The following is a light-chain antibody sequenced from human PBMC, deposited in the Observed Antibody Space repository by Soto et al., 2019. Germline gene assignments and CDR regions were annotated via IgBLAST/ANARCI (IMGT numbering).Light chain of an antibody. J-gene: IGKJ1*01. V-gene: IGKV3-15*01. Sequence: EIVLTQSPATLSVSLGDSATLSCRASQSVSLSLAWYQMRPGQPPRLLIYSASTRATDIPARFSGSGSGTDFTLTIRSLQSEDFAVYFCQQYHNWPSWTFGQGTKVELK. CDR1: QSVSLS. CDR3: QQYHNWPSWT. CDR2: SAS.